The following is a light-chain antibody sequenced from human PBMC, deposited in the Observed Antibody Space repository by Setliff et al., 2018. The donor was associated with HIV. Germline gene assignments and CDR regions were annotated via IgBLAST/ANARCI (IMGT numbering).Light chain of an antibody. Sequence: QSVLTQPRSVSGSPGQSVTISCTGTSSDVGLYSYVSWYQQHPGKAPKLIIYEVRNRPSGVSNRFSGSKSGNTASLTISGLQAEDEADYYCSSYAITNTLPFGTGTKVTVL. CDR2: EVR. CDR3: SSYAITNTLP. J-gene: IGLJ1*01. CDR1: SSDVGLYSY. V-gene: IGLV2-14*01.